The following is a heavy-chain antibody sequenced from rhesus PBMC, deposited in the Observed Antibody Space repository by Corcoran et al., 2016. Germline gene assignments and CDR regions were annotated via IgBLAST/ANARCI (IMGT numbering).Heavy chain of an antibody. D-gene: IGHD6-13*01. Sequence: EVQLVESGGGLVQPGGSLRLSCAASGFTFSSYWMYWVRQAPGKGLVWVSSFSSDGSSTSYADSVKGRFTISRENAKNSLYLQMNSLRAEDTAVYYCAKAIAANIFDYWGQGVLVTVSS. J-gene: IGHJ4*01. CDR3: AKAIAANIFDY. V-gene: IGHV3-119*01. CDR1: GFTFSSYW. CDR2: FSSDGSST.